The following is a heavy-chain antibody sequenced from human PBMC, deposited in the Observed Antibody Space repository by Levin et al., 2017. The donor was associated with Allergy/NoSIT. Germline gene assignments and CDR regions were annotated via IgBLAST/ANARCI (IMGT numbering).Heavy chain of an antibody. V-gene: IGHV4-39*01. CDR1: GGSISSSGDY. CDR2: MYYSGST. D-gene: IGHD3-10*01. J-gene: IGHJ4*02. Sequence: SETLSLTCTVSGGSISSSGDYCGWIRQPPGKGLEWIGSMYYSGSTYYNPSLKSRVTISADTSKKVFSLRLSSVTAADTAVYYCARHSGGDRLRFDYWGQGILVSVSS. CDR3: ARHSGGDRLRFDY.